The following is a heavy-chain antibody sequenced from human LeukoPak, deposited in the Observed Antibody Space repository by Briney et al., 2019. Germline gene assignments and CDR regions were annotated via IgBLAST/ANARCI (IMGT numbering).Heavy chain of an antibody. CDR3: ARTRVDTTTFDYFGY. D-gene: IGHD4-11*01. CDR2: IYSGGST. CDR1: GFTVSTNF. V-gene: IGHV3-53*01. J-gene: IGHJ4*02. Sequence: GGSLRLSCVVSGFTVSTNFMSWVRQASGERLEWVSVIYSGGSTYYADSVKGRFTISRDNSKNTLYLQMNSLRAEDTAVYYCARTRVDTTTFDYFGYWGQGTLVTVSS.